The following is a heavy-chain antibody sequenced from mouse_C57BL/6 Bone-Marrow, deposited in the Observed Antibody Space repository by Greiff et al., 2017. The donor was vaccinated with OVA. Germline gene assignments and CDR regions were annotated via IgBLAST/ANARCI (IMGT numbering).Heavy chain of an antibody. CDR1: GYTFTSYW. J-gene: IGHJ2*01. Sequence: QVQLQQPGAELVKPGASVKLSCKASGYTFTSYWMHWVKQRPGQGLEWIGMIHPNSGSTNYNEKFKSKATLTVDKSSSTAYMQLSSLTSEDSAVYYGAKGGLTGASYFDYWGQGTTLTVSS. D-gene: IGHD4-1*01. V-gene: IGHV1-64*01. CDR3: AKGGLTGASYFDY. CDR2: IHPNSGST.